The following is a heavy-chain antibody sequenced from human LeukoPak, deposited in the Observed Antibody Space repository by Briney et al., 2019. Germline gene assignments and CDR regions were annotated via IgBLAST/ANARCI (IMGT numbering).Heavy chain of an antibody. CDR2: INGDNGNT. J-gene: IGHJ4*02. V-gene: IGHV1-3*01. CDR3: ARSSSGTYHY. D-gene: IGHD3-10*01. Sequence: ASVKVSCKTSGYTFASYTMHWLRQAPGQGLEWMGWINGDNGNTKYSEKFQGRVTITRDTSASSAYMELSSLRSEDTAVYYCARSSSGTYHYWGQGTLATVSS. CDR1: GYTFASYT.